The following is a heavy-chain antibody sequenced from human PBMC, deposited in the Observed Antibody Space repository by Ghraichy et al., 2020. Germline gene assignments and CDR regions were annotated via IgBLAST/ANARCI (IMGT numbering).Heavy chain of an antibody. CDR2: IKQDGSEK. CDR1: GFTFSSYW. D-gene: IGHD3-10*01. CDR3: ARSVPYGSGSYHPIDY. Sequence: GGSLRRSCAASGFTFSSYWMSWVRQAPGKGLEWVANIKQDGSEKYYVDSVKGRFTISRDNAKNSLYLQMNSLRAEDTAVYYCARSVPYGSGSYHPIDYWGQGTLVTVSS. J-gene: IGHJ4*02. V-gene: IGHV3-7*01.